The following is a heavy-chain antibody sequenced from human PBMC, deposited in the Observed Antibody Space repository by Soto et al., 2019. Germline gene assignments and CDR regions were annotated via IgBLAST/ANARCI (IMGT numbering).Heavy chain of an antibody. CDR3: ATSYGSGYRAFDY. V-gene: IGHV1-69*02. CDR2: VNPILSMA. J-gene: IGHJ4*02. CDR1: GDTFSFYT. Sequence: QVQLVQSGAELKKPGSSVKVSCKASGDTFSFYTINWVRQAPGLGLEWMGRVNPILSMANYAQKFQGRVTMTADKSMSTAYMELRSLRSEDTAFYYCATSYGSGYRAFDYWGQGALVTVSS. D-gene: IGHD3-10*01.